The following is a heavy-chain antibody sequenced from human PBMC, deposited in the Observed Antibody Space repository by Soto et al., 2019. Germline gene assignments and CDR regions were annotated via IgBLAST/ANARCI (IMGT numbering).Heavy chain of an antibody. CDR3: ARDRGYDAHDYYYNAMDV. CDR1: GFTFRTYT. CDR2: IRGFSPYT. Sequence: KPGGSLRLSCISSGFTFRTYTMNWVRQAPGKGLEWVSGIRGFSPYTFYAESVKGRFTISRDNAKNSVFLQMDSLRAEDTAVYYCARDRGYDAHDYYYNAMDVWGQGTTVTVSS. J-gene: IGHJ6*02. V-gene: IGHV3-21*01. D-gene: IGHD3-10*01.